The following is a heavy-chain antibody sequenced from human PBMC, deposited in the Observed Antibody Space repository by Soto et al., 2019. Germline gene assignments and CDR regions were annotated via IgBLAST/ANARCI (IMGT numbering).Heavy chain of an antibody. Sequence: GGSLRLSCAVSGFSFSSLGMHWVRQAPGKGLEWVAVISYDGSKKYYADSVEGRFTISRDNSKNTLYLQMNSLRAEDTAVYYCAKGGYNYGYYFDYWGQGTLVTVS. V-gene: IGHV3-30*18. J-gene: IGHJ4*02. CDR2: ISYDGSKK. CDR3: AKGGYNYGYYFDY. D-gene: IGHD5-18*01. CDR1: GFSFSSLG.